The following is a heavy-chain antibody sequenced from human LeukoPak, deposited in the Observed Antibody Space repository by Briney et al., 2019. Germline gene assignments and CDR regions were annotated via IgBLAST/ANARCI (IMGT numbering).Heavy chain of an antibody. V-gene: IGHV1-18*01. Sequence: ASVKVSCKASGYTFTSYGISWVRQAPGQGLEWMGWISAYNANTNYAQKLQGRVTMTTDTSTSTAYMELRSLRSDDTAVYYCARVEDTAMVTQFDYWGQGTLVTVSS. CDR1: GYTFTSYG. D-gene: IGHD5-18*01. CDR2: ISAYNANT. J-gene: IGHJ4*02. CDR3: ARVEDTAMVTQFDY.